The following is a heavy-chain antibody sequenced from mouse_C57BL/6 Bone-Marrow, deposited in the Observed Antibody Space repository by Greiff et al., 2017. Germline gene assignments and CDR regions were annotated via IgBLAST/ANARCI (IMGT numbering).Heavy chain of an antibody. J-gene: IGHJ4*01. CDR3: TRNYKGDYAIDY. CDR2: IYPGNSDT. Sequence: EVQLQQSGTVLARPGASVKMSCKTSGYTFTSYWMHWVKQRPGQGLEWIGAIYPGNSDTSYNQKFKGKAKLTAVTSASTAYMELSSLTNEDSAVYYGTRNYKGDYAIDYWGQGTTVTVSS. D-gene: IGHD2-12*01. CDR1: GYTFTSYW. V-gene: IGHV1-5*01.